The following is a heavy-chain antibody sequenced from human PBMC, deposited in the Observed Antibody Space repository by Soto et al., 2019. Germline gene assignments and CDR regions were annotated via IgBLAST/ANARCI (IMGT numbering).Heavy chain of an antibody. Sequence: QVQLVQSGAEVKKPGSSVKVSCKASGGTFSSYTISWVRQAPGQGLEWMGRIIPILGIANYAQKFQGRVTITEDKSTSTAYMELSSLKSEDTAVYYCARAGRGYSGYDSNYWGQGTLVTVSS. D-gene: IGHD5-12*01. CDR3: ARAGRGYSGYDSNY. J-gene: IGHJ4*02. CDR1: GGTFSSYT. V-gene: IGHV1-69*02. CDR2: IIPILGIA.